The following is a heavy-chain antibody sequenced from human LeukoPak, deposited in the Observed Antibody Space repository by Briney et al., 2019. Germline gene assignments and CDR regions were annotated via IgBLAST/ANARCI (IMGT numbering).Heavy chain of an antibody. J-gene: IGHJ4*02. V-gene: IGHV3-7*01. D-gene: IGHD5-18*01. CDR2: IEQGGSEE. CDR1: GFTFSSYW. Sequence: GGSLRLSCAASGFTFSSYWMTWVRQTPGKGLEWVANIEQGGSEEYYVDSVKGRFIISRDNAKNSLNLQMNSLRAEDTALYYCARDSPERGYSYGPLDNYFDYWGQGTLVTVSS. CDR3: ARDSPERGYSYGPLDNYFDY.